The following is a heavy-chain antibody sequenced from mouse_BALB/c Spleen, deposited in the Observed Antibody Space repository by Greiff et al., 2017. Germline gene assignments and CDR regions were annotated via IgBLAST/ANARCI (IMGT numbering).Heavy chain of an antibody. J-gene: IGHJ3*01. D-gene: IGHD1-1*01. CDR2: IDPSNSET. CDR3: ARDDYGWVAY. Sequence: VKLMESGPELVRPGASVKMSCKASGYTFTSYWMHWVKQRPGQGLEWIGMIDPSNSETRLNQKFQDKATLNVDKSSNTAYMQLSSLTSEATAVYYCARDDYGWVAYWGQGTLVTVSA. CDR1: GYTFTSYW. V-gene: IGHV1S127*01.